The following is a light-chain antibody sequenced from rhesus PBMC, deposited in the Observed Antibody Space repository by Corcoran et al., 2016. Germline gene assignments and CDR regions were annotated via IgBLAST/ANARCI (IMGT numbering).Light chain of an antibody. V-gene: IGLV2-32*01. J-gene: IGLJ1*01. CDR3: GSYAGSYTFI. CDR2: EVS. Sequence: QAALTQPRSVSGSPGQSVTISCTGTSSDIGGYNYVSWYQQHPGTAPKLMIYEVSQRPSGVSDRFSGSKSSNTASLTISGLQAEDEADYYCGSYAGSYTFIFGAGTRLTVL. CDR1: SSDIGGYNY.